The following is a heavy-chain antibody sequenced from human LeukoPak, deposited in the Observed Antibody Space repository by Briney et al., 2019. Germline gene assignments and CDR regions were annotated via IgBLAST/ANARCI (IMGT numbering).Heavy chain of an antibody. CDR2: VSAYADNT. V-gene: IGHV1-18*01. D-gene: IGHD2-15*01. J-gene: IGHJ4*02. CDR1: GYTFTNYG. Sequence: ASVKVSCKASGYTFTNYGISWVRQAPGQGLEWMGWVSAYADNTNYVQKVRGRVTMTTDTSTSTAYMELRSLRSDDTAVYYCARDCIGCHGFDYWGQGTQDTVSS. CDR3: ARDCIGCHGFDY.